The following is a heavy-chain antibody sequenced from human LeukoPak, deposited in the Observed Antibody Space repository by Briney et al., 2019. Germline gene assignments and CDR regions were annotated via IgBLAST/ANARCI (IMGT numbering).Heavy chain of an antibody. CDR1: GGSISSYY. D-gene: IGHD2-21*01. CDR2: MNHSGST. V-gene: IGHV4-34*01. CDR3: ARGQIG. Sequence: SETLSLTCTVSGGSISSYYWSWIRQPPGKGLEWIGEMNHSGSTNYNPSLKSRVTISVDTSKNQFSLKLSSVTAADTAVYYCARGQIGWGQGTLVTVSS. J-gene: IGHJ4*02.